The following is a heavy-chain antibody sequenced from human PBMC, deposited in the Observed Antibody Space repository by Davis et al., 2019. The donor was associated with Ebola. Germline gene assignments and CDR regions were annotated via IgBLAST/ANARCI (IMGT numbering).Heavy chain of an antibody. CDR3: ARGILAEGLDS. CDR1: GDTFGEYG. J-gene: IGHJ4*02. D-gene: IGHD5-18*01. CDR2: ILPILGAT. V-gene: IGHV1-69*04. Sequence: SVKVSCKTSGDTFGEYGYNWVRQAPGQRLEWMGRILPILGATNCAQNFQGRVTITADKSTSTVYMELSSLRSEDTAVYYCARGILAEGLDSWGQGTLVTVSS.